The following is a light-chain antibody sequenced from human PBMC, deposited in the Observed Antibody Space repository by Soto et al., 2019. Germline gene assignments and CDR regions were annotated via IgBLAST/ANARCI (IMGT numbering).Light chain of an antibody. V-gene: IGKV3-11*01. CDR2: DAS. Sequence: EIVMTQTTATLSVSPGERATLSCRASQSVSSNLAWYQQKPGRAPRLLIYDASKRATGIPARFSGSGSGTGFTLTISSLEPEDFAVYYCQQRSKWPITFGQGTRLEI. CDR1: QSVSSN. J-gene: IGKJ5*01. CDR3: QQRSKWPIT.